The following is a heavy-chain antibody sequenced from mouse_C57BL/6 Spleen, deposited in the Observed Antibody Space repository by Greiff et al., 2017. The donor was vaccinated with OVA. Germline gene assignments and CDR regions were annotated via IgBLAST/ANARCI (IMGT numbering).Heavy chain of an antibody. V-gene: IGHV5-6*02. CDR1: GFTFSSYG. J-gene: IGHJ2*01. D-gene: IGHD3-1*01. CDR3: ASRGYPHY. Sequence: DVKLQESGGDLVKPGGSLKLSCAASGFTFSSYGMSWVRQTPDKRLEWVATISSGGSYTYYPDSVKGRFTISRDNAKNTLYLQLSSLKSEDTARYYCASRGYPHYWGQGTTLTVSS. CDR2: ISSGGSYT.